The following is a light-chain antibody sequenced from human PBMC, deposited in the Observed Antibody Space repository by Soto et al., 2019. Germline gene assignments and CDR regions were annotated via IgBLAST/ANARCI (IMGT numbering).Light chain of an antibody. CDR1: QSIRSW. CDR3: QQYENYPFT. J-gene: IGKJ4*01. CDR2: KAS. V-gene: IGKV1-5*03. Sequence: DIQMTQSPSTLSASVGDRATITCRASQSIRSWLAWYQQKPGKAPKALIYKASSLESGVPSRFSGSGSGTEFTLTISSLQPDDFAAYYCQQYENYPFTFGGGTKVEIK.